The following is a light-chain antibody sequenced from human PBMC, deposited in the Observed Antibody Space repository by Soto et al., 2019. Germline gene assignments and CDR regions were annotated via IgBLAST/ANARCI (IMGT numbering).Light chain of an antibody. J-gene: IGKJ4*01. Sequence: IVLTQSPGTLSLSPWERVTLSCRASQSVSSSYLAWYQQKPGQAPRLLIYGASSRATGIPDRFSGSGSGTDFTLTITRLEPEDFAVYYCQQYGSSLLYFGGGTKVDIK. CDR1: QSVSSSY. CDR2: GAS. V-gene: IGKV3-20*01. CDR3: QQYGSSLLY.